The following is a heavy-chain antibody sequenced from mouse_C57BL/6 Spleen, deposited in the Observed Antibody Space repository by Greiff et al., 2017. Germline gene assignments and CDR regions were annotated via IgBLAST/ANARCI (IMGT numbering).Heavy chain of an antibody. CDR2: IDPETGGT. Sequence: QVHVKQSGAELVRPGASVTLSCKASGYTFTDYEMHWVKQTPVHGLEWIGAIDPETGGTAYNQKFKGKAILTADKSSSTAYMELRSLTSEDSAVYYCTRSRDSSGYRAWFAYWGRGTLVTVSA. J-gene: IGHJ3*01. V-gene: IGHV1-15*01. CDR3: TRSRDSSGYRAWFAY. D-gene: IGHD3-2*02. CDR1: GYTFTDYE.